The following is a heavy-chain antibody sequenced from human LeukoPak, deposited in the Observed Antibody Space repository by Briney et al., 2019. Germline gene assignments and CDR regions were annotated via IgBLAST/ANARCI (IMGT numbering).Heavy chain of an antibody. D-gene: IGHD4-17*01. J-gene: IGHJ4*02. CDR1: YSPISGYY. CDR2: IFYTEST. Sequence: SETLSLTCTVSYSPISGYYWSWIRQPPGKGLEWIGYIFYTESTDYNPSLKSRVTISVDTSKSQVSLQLTSVTAADTAVYYCARGSVTPDAGYWGPGTLVTVSS. CDR3: ARGSVTPDAGY. V-gene: IGHV4-59*01.